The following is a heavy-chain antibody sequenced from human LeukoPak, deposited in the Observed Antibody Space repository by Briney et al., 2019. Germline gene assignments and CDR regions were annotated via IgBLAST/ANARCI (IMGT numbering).Heavy chain of an antibody. V-gene: IGHV3-30*02. D-gene: IGHD2-2*01. CDR1: GLSDRSCG. J-gene: IGHJ5*02. CDR3: AKESRQYQLLHLTWFDP. CDR2: IRYDGSNK. Sequence: PGGSVSLPCGASGLSDRSCGVQGIRQAPGGGRVSETFIRYDGSNKYYADSVKGRFTISRDRSENTLYLQMNSLRAEDTAVYYYAKESRQYQLLHLTWFDPRGQGTRVTVSS.